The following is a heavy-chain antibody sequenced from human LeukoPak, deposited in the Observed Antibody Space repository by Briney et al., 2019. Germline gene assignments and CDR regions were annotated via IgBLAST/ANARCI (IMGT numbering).Heavy chain of an antibody. CDR2: IYHTGST. D-gene: IGHD2-21*01. Sequence: PSGTLSLTCAVSGASISGTDWWSWVRQPPGKGLEWIGEIYHTGSTNYNPSLESRVTISVDKSKSHFSLKVTSVTAADTAIYYCARVVGNTNFDSWGQGALATVSS. CDR1: GASISGTDW. J-gene: IGHJ4*02. CDR3: ARVVGNTNFDS. V-gene: IGHV4-4*02.